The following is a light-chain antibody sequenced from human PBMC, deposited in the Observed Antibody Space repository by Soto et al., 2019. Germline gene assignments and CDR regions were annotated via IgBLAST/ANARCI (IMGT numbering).Light chain of an antibody. CDR3: QQYGNFWT. CDR2: GAS. Sequence: EIVLTQSPGTLSLSPGKRVTLSCRASQSVSSSYLAWYQQKPGQAPRLLIYGASSRATGIPDRFSGSGSGTDFTLTISRLEPEDFAVYYCQQYGNFWTFGQGTKVEIK. V-gene: IGKV3-20*01. J-gene: IGKJ1*01. CDR1: QSVSSSY.